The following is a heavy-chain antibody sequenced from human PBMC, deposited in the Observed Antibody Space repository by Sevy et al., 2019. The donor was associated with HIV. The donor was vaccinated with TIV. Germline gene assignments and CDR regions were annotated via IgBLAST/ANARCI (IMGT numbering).Heavy chain of an antibody. CDR1: GGPISSGVYS. J-gene: IGHJ3*01. Sequence: SETLSLTCAVSGGPISSGVYSWNWIRQPPGKGLEWVGYIFHTGNTYYNPSLKGRVTMSVDRSKNQFSLKMSSVTAADTAVYFCARDGGTMTTPGSFDFSGQGTMVTVSS. CDR2: IFHTGNT. V-gene: IGHV4-30-2*01. D-gene: IGHD4-17*01. CDR3: ARDGGTMTTPGSFDF.